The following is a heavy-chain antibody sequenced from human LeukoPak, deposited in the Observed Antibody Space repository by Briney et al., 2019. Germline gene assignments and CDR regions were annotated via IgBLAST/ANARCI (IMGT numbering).Heavy chain of an antibody. CDR1: GFTFSTYW. D-gene: IGHD2-21*02. Sequence: GGSLRLSCAASGFTFSTYWMNWYRQAPGKGLEWVGNINQDASEINYVDSVRGRFTISRDNAKNSLHLQMNSLRAEDTAVYYCATDRDNSDWQKRFDSWGQGSLVTVSP. J-gene: IGHJ4*02. V-gene: IGHV3-7*01. CDR2: INQDASEI. CDR3: ATDRDNSDWQKRFDS.